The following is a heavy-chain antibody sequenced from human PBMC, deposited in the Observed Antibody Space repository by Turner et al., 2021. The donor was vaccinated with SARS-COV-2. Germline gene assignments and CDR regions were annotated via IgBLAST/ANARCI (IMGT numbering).Heavy chain of an antibody. J-gene: IGHJ6*02. V-gene: IGHV3-53*02. D-gene: IGHD6-13*01. CDR3: ARDLGTYGMDV. CDR2: IYSGGST. CDR1: GLTVSSNY. Sequence: EVQLVETGGGLIQPGGSLRLSCAASGLTVSSNYMNWVRQAPGKGLEWVSVIYSGGSTYYADSVKVRFTISRDNSKNTLYLQMNSLRAEDTAVYYCARDLGTYGMDVWGQGTTVTVSS.